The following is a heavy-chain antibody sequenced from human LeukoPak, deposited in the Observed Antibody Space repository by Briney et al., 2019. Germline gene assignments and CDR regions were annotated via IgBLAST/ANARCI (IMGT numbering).Heavy chain of an antibody. D-gene: IGHD3-22*01. CDR1: GFTFSSYA. J-gene: IGHJ4*02. Sequence: GGSLRLSCAASGFTFSSYAMHWVRQAPGKGLEWVAVISYDGSNKYYADSVKGRFTISRDNAKNSLYLQMNSLRAEDTALYYCAKDKGGRYDSSGYYYGVMDYWGQGTLVTVSS. CDR2: ISYDGSNK. V-gene: IGHV3-30-3*01. CDR3: AKDKGGRYDSSGYYYGVMDY.